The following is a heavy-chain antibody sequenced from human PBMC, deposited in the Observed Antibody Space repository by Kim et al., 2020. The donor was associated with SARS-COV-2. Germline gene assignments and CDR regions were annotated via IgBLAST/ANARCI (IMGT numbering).Heavy chain of an antibody. CDR1: GFTFSRHW. J-gene: IGHJ4*02. V-gene: IGHV3-74*01. D-gene: IGHD3-22*01. CDR2: INTDDTII. Sequence: GGSLRLSCAASGFTFSRHWMHWVRQAPGKGLMWISRINTDDTIIDYAESLKGRFTISRDNAKSTLYLQMNSLRDEDTAVYYCVRDSSATYWGQGTLVTVSS. CDR3: VRDSSATY.